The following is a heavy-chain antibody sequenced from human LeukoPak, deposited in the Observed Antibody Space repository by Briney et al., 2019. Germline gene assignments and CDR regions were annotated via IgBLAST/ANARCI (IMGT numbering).Heavy chain of an antibody. CDR3: ARAPVVRGVIITGGAFDI. J-gene: IGHJ3*02. Sequence: EASVKVSCKASGYTFTDYYMHWVRQAPGQGLEWMGWISAYNGNTNYAQKLQGRVTMTTDTSTSTAYMELRSLRSDDTAVYYCARAPVVRGVIITGGAFDIWGQGTMVTVSS. CDR1: GYTFTDYY. CDR2: ISAYNGNT. D-gene: IGHD3-10*01. V-gene: IGHV1-18*01.